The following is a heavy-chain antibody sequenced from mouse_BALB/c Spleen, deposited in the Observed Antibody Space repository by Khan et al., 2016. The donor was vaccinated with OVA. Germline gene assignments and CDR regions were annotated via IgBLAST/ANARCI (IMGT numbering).Heavy chain of an antibody. D-gene: IGHD1-2*01. CDR3: ARTARIKY. CDR2: ISYSGST. Sequence: EVQLQESGPGLVKPSQSLSLTCTVTGYSITSGYGWNWIRQFPGNILEWMGYISYSGSTNYNPSLKSRISITRDTSTNTFFLQLNSVTTEDTATYYCARTARIKYWGQGTTLTVSS. CDR1: GYSITSGYG. V-gene: IGHV3-2*02. J-gene: IGHJ2*01.